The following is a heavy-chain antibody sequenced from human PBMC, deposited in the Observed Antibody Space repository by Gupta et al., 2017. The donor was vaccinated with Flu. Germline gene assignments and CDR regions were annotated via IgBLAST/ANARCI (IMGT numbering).Heavy chain of an antibody. Sequence: QVQLVQSGAEVKKPGSSVKVACKASGGTFSSYTISWVRQAPGQGLEWMGRIIPILGIANYAQKFQGRVTITADKSTSTAYMELSSLRSEDTAVYYCARFAGAARQDSRWFDPWVQGTLVTVSS. CDR2: IIPILGIA. J-gene: IGHJ5*02. D-gene: IGHD6-6*01. CDR3: ARFAGAARQDSRWFDP. V-gene: IGHV1-69*02. CDR1: GGTFSSYT.